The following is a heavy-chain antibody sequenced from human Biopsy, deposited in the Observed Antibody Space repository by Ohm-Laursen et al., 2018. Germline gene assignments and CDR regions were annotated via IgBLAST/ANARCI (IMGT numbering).Heavy chain of an antibody. Sequence: SSVKVSCKASGYTFTSHDINWVRQATGQGLEWMGWMSPNTGNTVYAQRFQDRVTMTSDTSTGTAYMELTSLTSDDTAVYFCARDLHGRGPNWGASTGVFDLWGHGTAVTVSS. CDR2: MSPNTGNT. D-gene: IGHD1-26*01. J-gene: IGHJ3*01. CDR3: ARDLHGRGPNWGASTGVFDL. V-gene: IGHV1-8*01. CDR1: GYTFTSHD.